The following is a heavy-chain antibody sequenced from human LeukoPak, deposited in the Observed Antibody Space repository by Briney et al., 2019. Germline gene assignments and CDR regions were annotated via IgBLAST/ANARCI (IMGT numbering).Heavy chain of an antibody. CDR1: DGSISSYY. D-gene: IGHD3-3*01. Sequence: PSETLSLTCTVSDGSISSYYWSWIRQPPGKGLEWIGYIYYSGSTKYNPSFKSRVTISIDTSKNQFSLKLTSVTAADTAVYYCATETAEWLGGRFEYWGQGTLVTVSS. J-gene: IGHJ4*02. CDR2: IYYSGST. V-gene: IGHV4-59*01. CDR3: ATETAEWLGGRFEY.